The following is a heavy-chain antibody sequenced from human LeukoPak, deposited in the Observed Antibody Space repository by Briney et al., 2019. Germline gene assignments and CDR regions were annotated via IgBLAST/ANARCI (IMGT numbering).Heavy chain of an antibody. CDR2: IIPILGIA. D-gene: IGHD1-14*01. J-gene: IGHJ3*02. CDR3: ARREPTDAFDI. CDR1: GGTFSSYT. V-gene: IGHV1-69*02. Sequence: SVKVSCKASGGTFSSYTISWVRQPPGQGLEWMGRIIPILGIANYAQKFQGRVTITADKSTSTAYMELSSLRSEDTAVYYCARREPTDAFDIWGQGTMVTVSS.